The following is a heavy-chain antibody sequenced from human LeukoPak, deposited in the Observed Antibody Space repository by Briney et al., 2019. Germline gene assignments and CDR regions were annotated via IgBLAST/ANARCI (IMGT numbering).Heavy chain of an antibody. V-gene: IGHV4-30-2*01. Sequence: SQTLSLTCAVSGDSIGSGGYSWSWIRQPPGKGLEWIGYIYHSGSTYYNPSLKSRVTISVDTSKNQFSLKLSSVTAADTAVYYCATGGDLSSSPGAFDIWGQGTMVTVSS. J-gene: IGHJ3*02. CDR1: GDSIGSGGYS. D-gene: IGHD6-6*01. CDR3: ATGGDLSSSPGAFDI. CDR2: IYHSGST.